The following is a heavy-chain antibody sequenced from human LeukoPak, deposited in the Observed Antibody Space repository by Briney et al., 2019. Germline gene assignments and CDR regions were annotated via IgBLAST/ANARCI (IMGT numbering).Heavy chain of an antibody. CDR2: IYHSGST. D-gene: IGHD6-13*01. CDR3: ARGYSSSWCLNWFDP. Sequence: SETLSLTCTVSGYSISSGYYWGWIRQTPGKGLEWIGNIYHSGSTYYNPSLKSRVTILVDTSKNQFSLKLSSVTAADTAVYYCARGYSSSWCLNWFDPWGQGTLVTVSS. V-gene: IGHV4-38-2*02. J-gene: IGHJ5*02. CDR1: GYSISSGYY.